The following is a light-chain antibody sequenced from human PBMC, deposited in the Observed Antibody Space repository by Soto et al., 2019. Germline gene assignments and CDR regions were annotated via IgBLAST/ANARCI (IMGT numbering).Light chain of an antibody. CDR1: SGSIASND. Sequence: NFMLTQPHSVSGSPGETVTISCTGSSGSIASNDVQWYQQRPGSAPTTVIYEDNQRPSGVPDRFSGSIDSSSNSASLTISGLKTEDEADYYCQSYDSSNVVFGGGTKLTVL. V-gene: IGLV6-57*02. CDR2: EDN. CDR3: QSYDSSNVV. J-gene: IGLJ2*01.